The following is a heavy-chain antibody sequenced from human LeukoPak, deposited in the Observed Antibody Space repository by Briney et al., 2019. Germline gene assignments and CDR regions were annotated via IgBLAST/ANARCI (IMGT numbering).Heavy chain of an antibody. J-gene: IGHJ4*02. CDR3: AGDRATSYFDY. Sequence: GGSLRLSCAASGFTFSSYGMHWVRQAPGKGLEWVAVIVYDGSNKYYADSVKGRFTISRDNSKNTLYLQMNSLRAEDTAVYYCAGDRATSYFDYWGQGALVTISS. V-gene: IGHV3-33*05. D-gene: IGHD1-26*01. CDR2: IVYDGSNK. CDR1: GFTFSSYG.